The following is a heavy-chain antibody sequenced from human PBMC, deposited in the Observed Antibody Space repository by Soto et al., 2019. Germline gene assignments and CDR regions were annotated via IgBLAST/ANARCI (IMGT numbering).Heavy chain of an antibody. D-gene: IGHD3-22*01. Sequence: GGSLRLSCAASGFTFSSYWMSWVRQAPGKGLEWVANIKQDGSEKYYVDSVKGRFTISRDNAKNSLYLQMNSLRAEDTAVCYCARDSESYYYDSSGYSYYYYGMDVWGQGTTVTVSS. CDR3: ARDSESYYYDSSGYSYYYYGMDV. J-gene: IGHJ6*02. CDR1: GFTFSSYW. CDR2: IKQDGSEK. V-gene: IGHV3-7*01.